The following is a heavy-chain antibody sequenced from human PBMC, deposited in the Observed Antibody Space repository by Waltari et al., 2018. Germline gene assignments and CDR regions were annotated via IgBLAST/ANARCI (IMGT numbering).Heavy chain of an antibody. D-gene: IGHD6-13*01. CDR1: GGSISSSSYY. V-gene: IGHV4-39*07. Sequence: QLQLQESGPGLVKPSETLSLTCTVSGGSISSSSYYWGWIRQPPGKGLEWIGSIYYSGSTCYNPSLKSRVTISVDTSKNQFSLKLSSVTAADTAVYYCARVKAAASRGYYFDYWGQGTLVTVSS. CDR3: ARVKAAASRGYYFDY. J-gene: IGHJ4*02. CDR2: IYYSGST.